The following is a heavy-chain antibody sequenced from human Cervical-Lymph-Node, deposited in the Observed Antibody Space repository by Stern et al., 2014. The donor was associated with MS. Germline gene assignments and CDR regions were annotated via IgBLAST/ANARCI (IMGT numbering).Heavy chain of an antibody. D-gene: IGHD2/OR15-2a*01. V-gene: IGHV1-2*06. Sequence: QVQLVQSGAKMKKPGASVRVSCKAFGYAFTGFFIHWVRQVPGQGLEWMGRLNPNSDDPTYAQNFQDRVTLTRDTSIGTAYLELSRLTSADTAVYYCAREATRIIVGIDYWGQGTPVTVSS. CDR2: LNPNSDDP. CDR1: GYAFTGFF. CDR3: AREATRIIVGIDY. J-gene: IGHJ4*02.